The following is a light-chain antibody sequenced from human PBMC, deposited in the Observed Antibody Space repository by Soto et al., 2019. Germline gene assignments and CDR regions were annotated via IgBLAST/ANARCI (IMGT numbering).Light chain of an antibody. V-gene: IGLV2-23*02. J-gene: IGLJ1*01. CDR3: CSSGGSPTDV. CDR2: EVN. CDR1: SSNVGSYKL. Sequence: QSALTQPASVSGSPGQSITISCTGTSSNVGSYKLVSWYQQHPGKAPKLMIFEVNKRPSGVYNRFSGSKSGNTASLTISGRKVEDEAYYYCCSSGGSPTDVFGTGTKVTVL.